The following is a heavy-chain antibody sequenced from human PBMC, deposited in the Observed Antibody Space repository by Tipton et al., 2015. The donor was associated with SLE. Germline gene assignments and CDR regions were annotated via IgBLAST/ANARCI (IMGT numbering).Heavy chain of an antibody. CDR3: ARRVPTSGYINYGYYFDS. CDR2: IYQIGST. D-gene: IGHD4-11*01. J-gene: IGHJ4*02. CDR1: GASISAGGYS. Sequence: TLSLTCTVSGASISAGGYSWSWIRQPPGKGLEWIAYIYQIGSTHSNPSLRSRVTISLDRSKNQFSLSLTSVTAADTAVYYCARRVPTSGYINYGYYFDSWGQGTLVTVSS. V-gene: IGHV4-30-2*01.